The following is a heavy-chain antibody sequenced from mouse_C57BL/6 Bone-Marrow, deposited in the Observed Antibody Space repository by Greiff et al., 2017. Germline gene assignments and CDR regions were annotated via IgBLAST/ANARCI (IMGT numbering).Heavy chain of an antibody. CDR3: AKHYGSSGAFYYYAMDY. CDR2: IYPGNGDT. V-gene: IGHV1-12*01. Sequence: LQQSGAELVRPGASVKMSCKASGSTFTSYNMHWVKQTPRQGLEWIGAIYPGNGDTSYNQKFKGKATLTVDKSSSTAYMQLSSLTSEDSAVYFCAKHYGSSGAFYYYAMDYWGQGTSVTVSS. D-gene: IGHD1-1*01. J-gene: IGHJ4*01. CDR1: GSTFTSYN.